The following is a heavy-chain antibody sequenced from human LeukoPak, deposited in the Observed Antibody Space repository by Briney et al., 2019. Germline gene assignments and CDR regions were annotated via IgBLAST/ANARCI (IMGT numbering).Heavy chain of an antibody. CDR1: GGSISSYY. J-gene: IGHJ4*02. CDR3: ARQPPNTAAFDY. Sequence: SETLSLTCTVSGGSISSYYWSWIRQSPGKGLEWIGYIYYTGTSYNPSLKSRVTISVDTSKNQFSLKLTSVTAADTAVYYCARQPPNTAAFDYWGQGTLVTVSS. CDR2: IYYTGT. D-gene: IGHD2-8*01. V-gene: IGHV4-59*01.